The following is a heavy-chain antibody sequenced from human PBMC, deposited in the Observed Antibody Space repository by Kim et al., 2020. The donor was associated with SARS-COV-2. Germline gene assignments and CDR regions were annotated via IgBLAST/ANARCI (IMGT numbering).Heavy chain of an antibody. J-gene: IGHJ6*02. CDR3: ARGSNTAAAGMDV. Sequence: YAVYAKSRITINPDTATNQFSLQLNSVTPEDTAVYYCARGSNTAAAGMDVWGQGTTVTVSS. V-gene: IGHV6-1*01. D-gene: IGHD5-18*01.